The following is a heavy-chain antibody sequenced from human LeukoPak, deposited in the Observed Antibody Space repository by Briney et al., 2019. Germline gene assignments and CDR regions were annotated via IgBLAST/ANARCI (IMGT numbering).Heavy chain of an antibody. V-gene: IGHV4-39*07. CDR3: ARVGQGYSNHYDY. J-gene: IGHJ4*02. Sequence: SETLSLTCTVSGGSISSSSYYWGWIRQPPGKGLEWIGSIYHSGSTYYNPSLKSRVTISVDTSKNQFSLKLSSVTAADTAVYYCARVGQGYSNHYDYWGQGTLVTVSS. CDR2: IYHSGST. D-gene: IGHD4-11*01. CDR1: GGSISSSSYY.